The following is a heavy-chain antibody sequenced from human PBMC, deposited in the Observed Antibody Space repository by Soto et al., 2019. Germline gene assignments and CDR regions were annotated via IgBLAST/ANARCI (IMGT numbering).Heavy chain of an antibody. J-gene: IGHJ6*02. CDR2: IMPVFRTP. D-gene: IGHD3-3*02. CDR1: GGTFSNSA. CDR3: ARDKARPQLGGNYYYILDV. V-gene: IGHV1-69*12. Sequence: QVHLEQSGAEVKKPGSSVKVSCQASGGTFSNSAISWVRQAPGQRLEWMGGIMPVFRTPDYAQKFQGGVTVTADESTSTAYVELSGLRSDDTAVYYCARDKARPQLGGNYYYILDVWGQGTTVTVSS.